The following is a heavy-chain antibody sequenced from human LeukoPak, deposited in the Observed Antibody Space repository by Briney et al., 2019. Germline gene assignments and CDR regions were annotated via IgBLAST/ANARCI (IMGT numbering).Heavy chain of an antibody. CDR1: GGSMSNYY. D-gene: IGHD3-22*01. CDR3: ARDSSYYDSSGYDY. CDR2: FDDSGSA. V-gene: IGHV4-59*12. Sequence: SETLSLTCTVSGGSMSNYYWSWIRQPPGKGLEWIGYFDDSGSANYNPSLKSRVTMSVDTSKNQFSLKLSSVTAADTAVYYCARDSSYYDSSGYDYWGQGTLVTVSS. J-gene: IGHJ4*02.